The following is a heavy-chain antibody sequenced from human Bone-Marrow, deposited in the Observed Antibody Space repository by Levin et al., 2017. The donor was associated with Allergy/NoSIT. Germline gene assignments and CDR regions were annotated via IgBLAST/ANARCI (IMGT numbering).Heavy chain of an antibody. CDR2: VFYSGST. D-gene: IGHD3-22*01. CDR1: GGSISNTNYY. V-gene: IGHV4-39*07. Sequence: SETLSLTCTVSGGSISNTNYYWGWIRQPPGKGLEWIGSVFYSGSTEYNPSLKSRVTISVDTSQNQFSLKLSSVTAADTAVHYCARDLEGEDYYDNSGNYYSPRWFDPWGQGTLVTVSS. J-gene: IGHJ5*02. CDR3: ARDLEGEDYYDNSGNYYSPRWFDP.